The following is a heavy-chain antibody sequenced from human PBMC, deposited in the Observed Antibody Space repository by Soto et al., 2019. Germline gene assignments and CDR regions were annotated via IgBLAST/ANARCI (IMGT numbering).Heavy chain of an antibody. J-gene: IGHJ5*02. V-gene: IGHV4-31*03. Sequence: QVQLQESGPGLVKPSQTLSLTCTVSGGSISSGGYYWSWIRQHPGKGLEWIGYIYYSGSTYYNPFLQSRVTRPVDTSNNQFSQKLSSVTAADTAVYYCASLAIRSWSAVWFDPWGQGTLVTVSS. CDR1: GGSISSGGYY. CDR2: IYYSGST. CDR3: ASLAIRSWSAVWFDP. D-gene: IGHD2-21*01.